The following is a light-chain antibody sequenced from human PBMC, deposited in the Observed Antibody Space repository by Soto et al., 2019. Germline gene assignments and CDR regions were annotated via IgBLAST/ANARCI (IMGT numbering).Light chain of an antibody. Sequence: PGDRVTLSCRASQSVSSSYLTWYQQKPGQAPRLLIYGASTRATSIPARFSGSGSGTEFTLTISSLQSEDFAVYYCQQYNNWPPITFGQGTRLEI. CDR3: QQYNNWPPIT. J-gene: IGKJ5*01. CDR1: QSVSSSY. CDR2: GAS. V-gene: IGKV3D-15*01.